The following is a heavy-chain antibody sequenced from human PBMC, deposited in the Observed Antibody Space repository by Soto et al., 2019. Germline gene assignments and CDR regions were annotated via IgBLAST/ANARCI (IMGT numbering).Heavy chain of an antibody. CDR3: ASVAY. J-gene: IGHJ4*02. CDR2: ISIGSSDT. CDR1: VFTVSRVS. V-gene: IGHV3-21*01. D-gene: IGHD2-21*01. Sequence: PGGSLRLSCAASVFTVSRVSMNWVRQVPGKGLEWVASISIGSSDTXXADSVKGRXIMSRYNSQNSXFLQRXKLRPEDTAMYYCASVAYWRPGTQVTDSS.